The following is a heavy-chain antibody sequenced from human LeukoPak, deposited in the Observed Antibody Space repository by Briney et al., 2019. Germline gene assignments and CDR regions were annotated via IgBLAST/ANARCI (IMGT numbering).Heavy chain of an antibody. J-gene: IGHJ4*02. D-gene: IGHD2-15*01. CDR3: ATDCSGSSCYPAGFDY. Sequence: SETLSLTCTVSGGSISTYYWNWIRQPAGKGLEWIGRIYTGGYTNYNPSVKSRVTMSVDTSKNQFSLKLSSVTAADTAVYYCATDCSGSSCYPAGFDYWGQGILVTVSS. CDR1: GGSISTYY. V-gene: IGHV4-4*07. CDR2: IYTGGYT.